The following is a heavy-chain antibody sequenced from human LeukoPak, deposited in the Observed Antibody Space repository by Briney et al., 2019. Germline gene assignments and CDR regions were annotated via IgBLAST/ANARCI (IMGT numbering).Heavy chain of an antibody. CDR2: IIPIFGTA. CDR3: AREDCSGGSCYLLCY. J-gene: IGHJ4*02. CDR1: GGTFSSYA. Sequence: SVKVSCKASGGTFSSYAISWVRQAPGQGLEWMGGIIPIFGTANYAQKFQGRVTITADESTSTAYMELSSLRSEDTAVYCCAREDCSGGSCYLLCYWGQGTLVTVSS. D-gene: IGHD2-15*01. V-gene: IGHV1-69*13.